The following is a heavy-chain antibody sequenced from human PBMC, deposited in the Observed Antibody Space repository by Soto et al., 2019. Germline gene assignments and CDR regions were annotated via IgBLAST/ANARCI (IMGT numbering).Heavy chain of an antibody. D-gene: IGHD1-26*01. J-gene: IGHJ4*01. V-gene: IGHV4-34*01. CDR2: INHSGST. Sequence: SETLSLTCSVSGGINSHYWSWIRQPPGKGLEWIGEINHSGSTNYNPSLKSRVTISVDTSKNQFSLKLSSVTAADTAVYYCARGDLLMVDFWGQETWSPSPQ. CDR1: GGINSHY. CDR3: ARGDLLMVDF.